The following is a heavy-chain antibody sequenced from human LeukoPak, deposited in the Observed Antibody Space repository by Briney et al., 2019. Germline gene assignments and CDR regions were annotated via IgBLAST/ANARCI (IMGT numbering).Heavy chain of an antibody. V-gene: IGHV4-59*08. J-gene: IGHJ4*02. D-gene: IGHD3-10*01. CDR3: ARHGNYGPAYFDF. CDR1: GGSISSYY. CDR2: IYYSGST. Sequence: SETLSLTCTVSGGSISSYYWSWIRQPPGKGLEWIGYIYYSGSTTYNPSLKSRVTISVDTSKNQFPLKLSSVTAADTAVYYCARHGNYGPAYFDFWGQGTLVTVSS.